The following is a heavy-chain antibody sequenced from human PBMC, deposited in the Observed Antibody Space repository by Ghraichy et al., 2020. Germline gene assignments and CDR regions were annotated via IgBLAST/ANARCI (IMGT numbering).Heavy chain of an antibody. V-gene: IGHV3-30*02. CDR1: GFTFSSYG. CDR3: AKDGLPGYSYGLHFDY. CDR2: IRYDGSNK. Sequence: GGSLRLSCAASGFTFSSYGMHWVRQAPGKGLEWVAFIRYDGSNKYYADSVKGRFTISRDNSKNTLYLQMNSLRAEDTAVYYCAKDGLPGYSYGLHFDYWGQGTLVTVSS. J-gene: IGHJ4*02. D-gene: IGHD5-18*01.